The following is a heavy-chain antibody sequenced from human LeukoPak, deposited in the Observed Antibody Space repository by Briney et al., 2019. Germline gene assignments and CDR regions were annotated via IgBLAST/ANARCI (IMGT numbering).Heavy chain of an antibody. Sequence: TGGSLGLSCAASGFTFSNAWMSWVRQAPGKGLEWVGCIKSKTDGGTTDYAAPVKGRLTISRDDSKNTLYLQMNSLKTEDTAVYYCTTYGGPFWSGYYLWGQGTLVTVSS. V-gene: IGHV3-15*01. CDR2: IKSKTDGGTT. J-gene: IGHJ4*02. CDR1: GFTFSNAW. CDR3: TTYGGPFWSGYYL. D-gene: IGHD3-3*01.